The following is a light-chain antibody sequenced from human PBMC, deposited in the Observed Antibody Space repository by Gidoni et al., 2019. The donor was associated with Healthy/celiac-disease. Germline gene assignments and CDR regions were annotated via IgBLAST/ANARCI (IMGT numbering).Light chain of an antibody. CDR2: DAS. V-gene: IGKV1-33*01. Sequence: DIQMTQSPSSLSASVGDRVTITCQASQDISNYLNWYQQKPGKAPKRLIYDASNLETGVPSRFSGSGSGTDFTFGIRSLQPEDIATYYCQQYDNLPSITFGQGTRLEIK. J-gene: IGKJ5*01. CDR1: QDISNY. CDR3: QQYDNLPSIT.